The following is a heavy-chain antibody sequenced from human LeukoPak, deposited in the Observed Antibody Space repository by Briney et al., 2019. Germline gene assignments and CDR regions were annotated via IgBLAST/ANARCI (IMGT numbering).Heavy chain of an antibody. Sequence: KPSETLSLTCTVSGGSISSYYWSWIRQPPGKGLEWIGYIYYSGSTNYNPSLKSRVTISVDTSKNQFSLKLSSVTAADTAVYYCARRKCSGGSCYKDYWGQGTLVTVSS. V-gene: IGHV4-59*08. D-gene: IGHD2-15*01. CDR3: ARRKCSGGSCYKDY. CDR2: IYYSGST. J-gene: IGHJ4*02. CDR1: GGSISSYY.